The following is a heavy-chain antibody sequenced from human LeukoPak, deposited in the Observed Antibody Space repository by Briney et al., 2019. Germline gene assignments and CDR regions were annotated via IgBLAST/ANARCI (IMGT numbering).Heavy chain of an antibody. V-gene: IGHV1-46*01. CDR1: GYTFTSNY. Sequence: AASVKVSCKASGYTFTSNYIHWVRQAPGQGLEWMGMIYPRDGSTSYAQKFQGRVTVTRDTSTSTVHMELSGLRSEDTAVYYCARGSWDFDLWGRGTLVTVSS. CDR2: IYPRDGST. J-gene: IGHJ2*01. CDR3: ARGSWDFDL.